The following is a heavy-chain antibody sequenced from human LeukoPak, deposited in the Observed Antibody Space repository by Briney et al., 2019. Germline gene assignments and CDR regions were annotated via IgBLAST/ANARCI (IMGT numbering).Heavy chain of an antibody. CDR2: INSDESST. V-gene: IGHV3-74*01. D-gene: IGHD3-22*01. CDR1: GFTFSSYW. Sequence: GGSLRLSCAASGFTFSSYWMHWVRQAPGKGLVWVSRINSDESSTIYADSVKGRFIISRDNARNTLYLQMNSLRAEDTAVYYCVRATYDSSVWVPNYWGQGTLVTVSS. J-gene: IGHJ4*02. CDR3: VRATYDSSVWVPNY.